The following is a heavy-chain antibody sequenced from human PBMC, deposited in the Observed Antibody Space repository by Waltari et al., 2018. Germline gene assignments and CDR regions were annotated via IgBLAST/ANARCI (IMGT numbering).Heavy chain of an antibody. J-gene: IGHJ4*02. CDR3: AREMTRGGGSLDY. Sequence: QVQVVQSGGEVKEPGASVKVSCKASEYRFTSYPLHWVRQAPGQSLEWMGWINTANGNTRYSQKFQGRVTFTRDTSASTAFMELSSLISEDTAMYYCAREMTRGGGSLDYCGQGTLVTVSS. CDR1: EYRFTSYP. V-gene: IGHV1-3*04. D-gene: IGHD3-16*01. CDR2: INTANGNT.